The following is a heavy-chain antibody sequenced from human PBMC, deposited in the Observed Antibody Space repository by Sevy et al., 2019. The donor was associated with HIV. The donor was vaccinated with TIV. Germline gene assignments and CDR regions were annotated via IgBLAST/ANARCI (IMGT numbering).Heavy chain of an antibody. CDR3: ARELISGRYYGMDV. D-gene: IGHD6-19*01. V-gene: IGHV4-59*01. CDR2: IYYTGST. CDR1: GGSISSYY. J-gene: IGHJ6*02. Sequence: SETRSLTCTVSGGSISSYYWNWIRQSPGKGLEWIGYIYYTGSTNYNPSLKSRVTISVDTSKNQFSLKLTSVTAADTAVYYCARELISGRYYGMDVWGQGTTVTVSS.